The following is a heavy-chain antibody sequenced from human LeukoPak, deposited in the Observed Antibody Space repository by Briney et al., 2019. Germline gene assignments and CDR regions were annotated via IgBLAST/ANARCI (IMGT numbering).Heavy chain of an antibody. CDR1: GYTFTSYD. CDR3: ARTRITIFGVVIKHYYYYMDV. CDR2: MNPNSGNT. Sequence: ASVKVSCKASGYTFTSYDINWVRQATGRGLEWMGWMNPNSGNTGYAQKFQGRVTMTRNTSISTAYMELSSLRSEDTAVYYCARTRITIFGVVIKHYYYYMDVWGKGTTVTVSS. J-gene: IGHJ6*03. D-gene: IGHD3-3*01. V-gene: IGHV1-8*01.